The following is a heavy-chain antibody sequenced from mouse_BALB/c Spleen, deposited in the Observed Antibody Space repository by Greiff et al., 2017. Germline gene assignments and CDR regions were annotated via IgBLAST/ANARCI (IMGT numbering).Heavy chain of an antibody. CDR1: GYSITSGYY. Sequence: EVKLQESGPGLVKPSQSLSLTCSVTGYSITSGYYWNWIRQFPGNKLEWMGYISYDGSNNYNPSLKNRISITRDTSKNQFFLKLNSVTTEDTATYYCARTYYGGMDYWGQGTSVTVSS. V-gene: IGHV3-6*02. J-gene: IGHJ4*01. CDR3: ARTYYGGMDY. CDR2: ISYDGSN. D-gene: IGHD1-1*01.